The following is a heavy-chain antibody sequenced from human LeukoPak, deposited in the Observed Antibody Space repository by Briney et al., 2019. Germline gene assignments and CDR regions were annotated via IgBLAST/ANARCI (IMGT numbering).Heavy chain of an antibody. CDR2: IYSGGNT. V-gene: IGHV3-53*05. D-gene: IGHD6-6*01. CDR1: GFTVSTNY. CDR3: AKDGGAARPFDY. J-gene: IGHJ4*02. Sequence: PGGSLRLSCAASGFTVSTNYMSWVRQAPGKGLEWVSVIYSGGNTYYAESVKGRFTISRDNSKNTLYLQMNSLGAEDTAVYYCAKDGGAARPFDYWGQGTLVTVSS.